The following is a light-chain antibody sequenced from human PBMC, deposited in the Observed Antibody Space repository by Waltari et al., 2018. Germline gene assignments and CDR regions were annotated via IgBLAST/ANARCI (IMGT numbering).Light chain of an antibody. CDR1: SSHIRSNN. J-gene: IGLJ3*02. Sequence: QSVLTQPPSASGTPGQRVTISCSGRSSHIRSNNLTWYQQLPGTAPTLLIYSNVQRPSGVPDRFSGSKSGTSASLAISGLQSEDEADYYCPTWDDSLNGRVFGGGTKLTVL. V-gene: IGLV1-44*01. CDR3: PTWDDSLNGRV. CDR2: SNV.